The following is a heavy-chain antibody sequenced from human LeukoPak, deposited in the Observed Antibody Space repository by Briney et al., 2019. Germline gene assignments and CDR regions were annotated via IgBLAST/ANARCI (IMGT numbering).Heavy chain of an antibody. CDR2: ISGSGGST. D-gene: IGHD3-10*01. V-gene: IGHV3-23*01. J-gene: IGHJ3*02. Sequence: PGGSLRLSCAASGFTFSSYAMSWVRQAPGKGLEWVSAISGSGGSTYYADSVKGRFTISRDNSKNTPYLQMNSLRAEDTAVYYCAKAGHVLLWFGESLFGAFDIWGQGTMVTVSS. CDR3: AKAGHVLLWFGESLFGAFDI. CDR1: GFTFSSYA.